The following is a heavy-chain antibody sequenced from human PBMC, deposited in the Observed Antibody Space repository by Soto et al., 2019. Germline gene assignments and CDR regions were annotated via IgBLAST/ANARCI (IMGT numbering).Heavy chain of an antibody. CDR2: ISAYDGKT. V-gene: IGHV1-18*01. CDR1: GYNFNIYG. D-gene: IGHD3-3*01. J-gene: IGHJ5*02. CDR3: ARDPHEYWTSYWFDP. Sequence: GSVKGSCESSGYNFNIYGINWVRQAPGQGLELMGWISAYDGKTTYAEKFQGRVTMTTDASTSTAYMELRSLRSDDTAVYYCARDPHEYWTSYWFDPWGQGTLVTVSS.